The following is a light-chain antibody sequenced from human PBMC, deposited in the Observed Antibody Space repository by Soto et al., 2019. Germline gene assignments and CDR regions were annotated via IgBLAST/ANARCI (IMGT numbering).Light chain of an antibody. V-gene: IGLV2-14*03. CDR1: SSDVGAYNY. J-gene: IGLJ2*01. Sequence: QSALTQPASVSGSPGQSITISCTGTSSDVGAYNYVSWYQQHPGTAPKLMIYDVSNRPSGISNRFFGSKSGNTASLTISGLQAEDEADYYCSSDTSSTLVFGGGTQLTVL. CDR2: DVS. CDR3: SSDTSSTLV.